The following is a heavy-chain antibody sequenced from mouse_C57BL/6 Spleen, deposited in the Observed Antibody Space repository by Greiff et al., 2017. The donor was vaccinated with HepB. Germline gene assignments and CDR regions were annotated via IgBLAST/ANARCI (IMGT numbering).Heavy chain of an antibody. V-gene: IGHV1-15*01. CDR2: IDPETGGT. J-gene: IGHJ4*01. D-gene: IGHD1-1*01. Sequence: QVQLQQSGAELVRPGASVTLSCKASGYTFTDYEMHWVKQTPVHGLGWIGAIDPETGGTAYNQKFKGKAILTADKSSSTAYMELRSLTSEDSAVYYCTIHFYYGTYAMDYWGQGTSVTVSS. CDR1: GYTFTDYE. CDR3: TIHFYYGTYAMDY.